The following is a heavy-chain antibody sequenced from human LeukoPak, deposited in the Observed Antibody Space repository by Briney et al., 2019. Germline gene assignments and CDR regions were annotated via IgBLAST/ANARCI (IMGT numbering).Heavy chain of an antibody. CDR1: GGSISSSNW. D-gene: IGHD6-19*01. CDR3: ARRVAVVRYYYYHYMDV. CDR2: IYHSGST. V-gene: IGHV4-4*02. Sequence: PSETLSLTCAVSGGSISSSNWWSWIRQPPGKGLEWIGEIYHSGSTNYNPSLKSRVTISVDTSKNQFSLKLSSVTAADTAVYYCARRVAVVRYYYYHYMDVWGKGTTVTISS. J-gene: IGHJ6*03.